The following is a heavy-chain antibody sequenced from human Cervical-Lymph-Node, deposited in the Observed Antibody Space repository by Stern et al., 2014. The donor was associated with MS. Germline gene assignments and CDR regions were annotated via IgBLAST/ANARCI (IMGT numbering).Heavy chain of an antibody. CDR3: ARGRRSRYCFSNSCYYNWFDA. CDR1: GFAFNTST. Sequence: VQLVESGGGVVQPGRSLRLSCAASGFAFNTSTMHWVRQAPGKGLEWVAVISNDGSDENFADSVKGRFSISRDNSKNTMYLQMNSLRVEDTAVYYCARGRRSRYCFSNSCYYNWFDAWGQGILVTVSS. CDR2: ISNDGSDE. J-gene: IGHJ5*02. V-gene: IGHV3-30-3*01. D-gene: IGHD2-2*01.